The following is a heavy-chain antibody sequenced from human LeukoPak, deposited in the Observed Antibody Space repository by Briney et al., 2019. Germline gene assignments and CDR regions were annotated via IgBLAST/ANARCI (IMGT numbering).Heavy chain of an antibody. J-gene: IGHJ4*02. Sequence: PGGSLRLSCATSGFTFSHAWMNWVRQAPGKGLEWVSYISSSGSTIYYADSVRGRFTISRDNTKNSLYLQMDSLTADDTAVYFCACLRGPSDYWGQGTLVIVSS. CDR1: GFTFSHAW. CDR2: ISSSGSTI. CDR3: ACLRGPSDY. D-gene: IGHD4-17*01. V-gene: IGHV3-48*04.